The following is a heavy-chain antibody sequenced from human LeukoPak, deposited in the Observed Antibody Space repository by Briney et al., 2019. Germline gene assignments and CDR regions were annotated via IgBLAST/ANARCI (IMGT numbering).Heavy chain of an antibody. CDR3: AKSCTTMVRRSGFDN. CDR1: GFTFSSYA. V-gene: IGHV3-23*01. D-gene: IGHD3-10*01. CDR2: ISGSGGST. Sequence: PGGSLRLSCAASGFTFSSYAMSWVRQAPGKGLEWVSAISGSGGSTYYADSVKGRFTISRDNSKNTLYLQMNSLRAEDTAFYHCAKSCTTMVRRSGFDNWGQGTLVTVSS. J-gene: IGHJ4*02.